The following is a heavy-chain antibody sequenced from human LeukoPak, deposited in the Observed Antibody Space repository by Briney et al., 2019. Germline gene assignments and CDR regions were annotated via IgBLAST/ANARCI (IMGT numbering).Heavy chain of an antibody. Sequence: PGGSLRLSCAASGFTFSSYSMNWVRQAPGKGLEWVGRIRSTPDGATTDYAAPVKGRFTISRDDSRNTLYLQMNSLKSEDAAVYYCTTWTTDYWGQGTLVAVSS. CDR2: IRSTPDGATT. CDR1: GFTFSSYS. CDR3: TTWTTDY. J-gene: IGHJ4*02. D-gene: IGHD3/OR15-3a*01. V-gene: IGHV3-15*01.